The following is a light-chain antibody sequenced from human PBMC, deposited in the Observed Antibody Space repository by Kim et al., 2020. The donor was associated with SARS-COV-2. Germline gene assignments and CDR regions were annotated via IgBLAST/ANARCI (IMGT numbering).Light chain of an antibody. V-gene: IGKV3-20*01. J-gene: IGKJ2*01. CDR2: ATS. CDR3: QQYASSPYT. Sequence: EIVLTQSPVTLSVSPGERVTLSCRAGERISANYLAWYQKKSGQAPRLLIYATSTRVTGIPDRFSGSVSGTDFTLTISRLEPEDLAVYYCQQYASSPYTFGQGTNLEIK. CDR1: ERISANY.